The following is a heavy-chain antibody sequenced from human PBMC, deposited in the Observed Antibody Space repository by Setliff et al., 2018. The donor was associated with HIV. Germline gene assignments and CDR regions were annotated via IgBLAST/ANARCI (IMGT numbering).Heavy chain of an antibody. CDR2: IRYDGSNK. CDR3: AKDPGDYYGSGSAFDY. D-gene: IGHD3-10*01. J-gene: IGHJ4*02. Sequence: GGSLCLSCAASGFTFSTYGMHWVRQAPGKGLEWVAFIRYDGSNKYYLDTVKGRFTISRDNSKNTLYLQMNSLKAEDTAVYYCAKDPGDYYGSGSAFDYWGQGTLVTVSS. V-gene: IGHV3-30*02. CDR1: GFTFSTYG.